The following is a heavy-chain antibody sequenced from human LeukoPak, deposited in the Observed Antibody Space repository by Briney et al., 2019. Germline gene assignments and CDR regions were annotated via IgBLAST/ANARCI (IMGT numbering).Heavy chain of an antibody. Sequence: PSETLSLTCTVSGGSISSGGYYWGWGSQHRGKGLEWIGYIDYSGSTYYNPSLKSRVTISLDTSKNQFSLKLSSVTAADTAVYYCARGSLGYCSSTSCYGFDPWGQGTLVTVSS. J-gene: IGHJ5*02. CDR3: ARGSLGYCSSTSCYGFDP. CDR1: GGSISSGGYY. CDR2: IDYSGST. V-gene: IGHV4-31*03. D-gene: IGHD2-2*01.